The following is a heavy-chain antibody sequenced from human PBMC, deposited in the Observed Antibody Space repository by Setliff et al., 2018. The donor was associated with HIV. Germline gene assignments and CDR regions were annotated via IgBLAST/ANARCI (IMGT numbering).Heavy chain of an antibody. J-gene: IGHJ6*03. CDR1: GGSISSSIYY. Sequence: PSETLSLTCTVSGGSISSSIYYWGWIRQPPGKGLEWIGFIYYSGSTYYYGGSTHYNPSLQSRVTISVDKSKSQFSLKLNSVTAADTAVYYCARYCGGDCYPSAYYMDVWGKGTTVTVSS. CDR3: ARYCGGDCYPSAYYMDV. CDR2: IYYSGST. V-gene: IGHV4-39*07. D-gene: IGHD2-21*01.